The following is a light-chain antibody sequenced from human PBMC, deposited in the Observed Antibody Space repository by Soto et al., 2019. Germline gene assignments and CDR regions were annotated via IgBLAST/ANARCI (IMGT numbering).Light chain of an antibody. CDR1: QSISSRY. J-gene: IGKJ1*01. V-gene: IGKV3-20*01. CDR2: GAS. Sequence: EIVLTQSPGTLSLSPGERATLSCRASQSISSRYLAWYQQKPGQAPRLLIYGASSRATGIPDRFSGSGSGTEFTLTISSLQSEDFGVYYCQQYNKWPPWTFGQGTKVDIK. CDR3: QQYNKWPPWT.